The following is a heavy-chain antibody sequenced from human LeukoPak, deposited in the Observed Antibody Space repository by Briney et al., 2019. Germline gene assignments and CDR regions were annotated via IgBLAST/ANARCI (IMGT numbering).Heavy chain of an antibody. J-gene: IGHJ4*02. D-gene: IGHD5-24*01. Sequence: PGRSLRLSCAASGFTFSSYGMHWVRQAPGKGLEWVAVIWYDGSNKYYADSVKGRFTISRDNSKNTLYLQMNSLRAEDTAVYYCASELPRDAYPAGYWGQGTLVTVSP. CDR1: GFTFSSYG. V-gene: IGHV3-33*01. CDR3: ASELPRDAYPAGY. CDR2: IWYDGSNK.